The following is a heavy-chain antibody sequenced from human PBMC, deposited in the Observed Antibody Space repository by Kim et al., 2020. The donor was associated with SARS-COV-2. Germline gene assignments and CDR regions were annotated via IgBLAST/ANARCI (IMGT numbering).Heavy chain of an antibody. D-gene: IGHD2-15*01. Sequence: GWSLRLSCAASGFTLSNYAMSWVRQAPRKGLEWVSGISGSGYNTYYADSVKGRFTISRDISENTLHLQMNSLRAEDTAVYYCAKAAVKWSSRESVAVSAYDVWGQGTMVTVSS. CDR3: AKAAVKWSSRESVAVSAYDV. CDR2: ISGSGYNT. J-gene: IGHJ3*01. V-gene: IGHV3-23*01. CDR1: GFTLSNYA.